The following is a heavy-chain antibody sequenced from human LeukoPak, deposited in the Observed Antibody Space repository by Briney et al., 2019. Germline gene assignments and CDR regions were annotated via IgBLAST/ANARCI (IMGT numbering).Heavy chain of an antibody. D-gene: IGHD2-15*01. CDR2: IYSGGST. CDR1: GFTVSSNY. J-gene: IGHJ5*02. V-gene: IGHV3-66*01. Sequence: GGSLRLSCAVSGFTVSSNYMSWVRQAPGKGLEWVSVIYSGGSTYYADSVKGRFTISRDNAKNSLYLQMNSLRAEDTAVYYCARTDCSGGSCYLNRDNWFDPWGQGTLVTVSS. CDR3: ARTDCSGGSCYLNRDNWFDP.